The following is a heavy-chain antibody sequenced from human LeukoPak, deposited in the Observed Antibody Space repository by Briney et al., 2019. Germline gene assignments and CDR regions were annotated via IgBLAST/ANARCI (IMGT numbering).Heavy chain of an antibody. CDR2: ISSGSSYI. CDR3: TRGTPTTRDFDY. J-gene: IGHJ4*02. CDR1: GFTFSSYN. V-gene: IGHV3-21*01. Sequence: GGSLRLSCAASGFTFSSYNMNWVRQARGKGLEWVSSISSGSSYIYYSDSVQGRFTISRDNAKNSLYLQMNSLRAEDTAVYYCTRGTPTTRDFDYWGQGTLVTVSS. D-gene: IGHD4-11*01.